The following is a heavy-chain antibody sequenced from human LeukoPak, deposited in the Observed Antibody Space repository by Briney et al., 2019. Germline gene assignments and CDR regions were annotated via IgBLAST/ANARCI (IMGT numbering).Heavy chain of an antibody. V-gene: IGHV4-39*07. CDR1: GGSISSSSYY. J-gene: IGHJ3*02. D-gene: IGHD2-21*02. Sequence: SETLSLTCTVSGGSISSSSYYWGWIRQPPGKGLEWIGYIYQSGSTYYNPSLKSRVTISVDTSKNQFSLKLSSVTAADTAVYYCARGASCGGDCYLDDAFDIWGQGTLATFSS. CDR2: IYQSGST. CDR3: ARGASCGGDCYLDDAFDI.